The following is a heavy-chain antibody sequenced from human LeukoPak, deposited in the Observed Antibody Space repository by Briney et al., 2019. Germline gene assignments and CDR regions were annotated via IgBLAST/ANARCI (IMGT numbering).Heavy chain of an antibody. V-gene: IGHV5-51*01. CDR1: GYSFTSYW. J-gene: IGHJ5*02. D-gene: IGHD4-23*01. CDR2: IHPGDSDT. Sequence: LGESLKISCKGFGYSFTSYWIGWVRQMPGKGLEWMGIIHPGDSDTRYSPSFQGQVTISADKSISTAYLQWSSLEASDTAMYYCARRATVVTRFDPWGQGTLVTVSS. CDR3: ARRATVVTRFDP.